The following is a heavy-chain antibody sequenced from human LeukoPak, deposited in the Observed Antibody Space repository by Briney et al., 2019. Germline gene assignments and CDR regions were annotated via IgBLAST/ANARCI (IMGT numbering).Heavy chain of an antibody. CDR1: GGSISSYY. CDR2: VCYSGST. J-gene: IGHJ4*02. CDR3: ARDGLLRYFDY. Sequence: SETLSLTCTVSGGSISSYYWSWIRQPPGKGLEWIGYVCYSGSTNYNPSLKSRVTISVDTSKNQFSLKLSSVTAADTAVYYCARDGLLRYFDYWGQGTLVTVSS. D-gene: IGHD4-17*01. V-gene: IGHV4-59*01.